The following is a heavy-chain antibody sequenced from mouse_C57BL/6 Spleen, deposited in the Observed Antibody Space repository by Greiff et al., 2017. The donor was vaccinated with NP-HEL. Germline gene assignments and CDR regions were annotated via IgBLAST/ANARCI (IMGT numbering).Heavy chain of an antibody. D-gene: IGHD1-1*01. CDR2: IWSGGST. CDR3: VRKGGYGSSDWYFDV. J-gene: IGHJ1*03. CDR1: GFSLTSYG. Sequence: QVQLQQSGPGLVQPSQSLSITCTVSGFSLTSYGVHWVRQSPGKGLEWLGVIWSGGSTAYYAAFISRLGISTDNSTGQVFFKMNSLQADDTSMYYGVRKGGYGSSDWYFDVWGTGTTVTVSA. V-gene: IGHV2-2-2*01.